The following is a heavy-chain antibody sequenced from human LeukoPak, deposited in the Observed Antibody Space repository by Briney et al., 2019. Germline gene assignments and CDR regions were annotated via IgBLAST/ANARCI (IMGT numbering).Heavy chain of an antibody. CDR2: INTNGGRT. J-gene: IGHJ4*02. Sequence: GGSLRLSCAASGFTLSDYWVHWVRQAPGKGLVWVSRINTNGGRTDYADSVKGRFTISRDNAKNTVSLQMNSLRAEDTAVYYCARSFSGSREYWGQGTRVTVSS. V-gene: IGHV3-74*01. D-gene: IGHD5-24*01. CDR3: ARSFSGSREY. CDR1: GFTLSDYW.